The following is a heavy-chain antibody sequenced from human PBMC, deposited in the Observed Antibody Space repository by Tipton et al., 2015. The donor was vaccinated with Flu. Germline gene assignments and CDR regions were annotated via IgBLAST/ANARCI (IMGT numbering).Heavy chain of an antibody. V-gene: IGHV4-39*07. CDR3: ARMKVAAGSFYMDI. Sequence: TLSLTCTVSVGSISSSGYYWGWIRQPPGKGLEWIGTIYYSGSNYYNPSLKLRVTISVDTSKNQFSLKLSSVTAAATAVYYGARMKVAAGSFYMDIWG. CDR1: VGSISSSGYY. CDR2: IYYSGSN. D-gene: IGHD6-13*01. J-gene: IGHJ6*03.